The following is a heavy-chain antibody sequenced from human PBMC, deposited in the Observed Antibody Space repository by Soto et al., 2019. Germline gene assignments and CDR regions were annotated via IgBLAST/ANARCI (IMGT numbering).Heavy chain of an antibody. CDR1: GGSISSGGYS. D-gene: IGHD3-10*01. CDR2: IYHSGST. CDR3: AVSIYYGSGSYYSDY. V-gene: IGHV4-30-2*01. J-gene: IGHJ4*02. Sequence: SETLSLTCAVSGGSISSGGYSWSWIRQPPGKGLEWIGYIYHSGSTYYNPSLKSRVTISVDRSKNQFSPKLSSVTAADTAVYYCAVSIYYGSGSYYSDYWGQGTLVTVSS.